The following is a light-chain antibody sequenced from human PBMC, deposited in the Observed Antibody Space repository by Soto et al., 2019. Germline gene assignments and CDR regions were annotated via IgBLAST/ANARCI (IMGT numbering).Light chain of an antibody. CDR1: SSDVGAYKY. V-gene: IGLV2-8*01. Sequence: QSVLTQPPPASGSPGQSVTISCTGTSSDVGAYKYVSWYQQYPGKAPKLMIYEVSKRPSGVPDRFSGSKSGNTASLTVSGLQAEDEAEYYCTSYVGSNIWVFGGGTKLTVL. CDR2: EVS. J-gene: IGLJ3*02. CDR3: TSYVGSNIWV.